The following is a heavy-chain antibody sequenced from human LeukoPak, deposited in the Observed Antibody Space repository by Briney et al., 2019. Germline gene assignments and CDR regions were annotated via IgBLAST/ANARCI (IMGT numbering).Heavy chain of an antibody. J-gene: IGHJ4*02. CDR3: ARDSGHGDYVPFDY. CDR1: GGTFSIYA. D-gene: IGHD4-17*01. CDR2: IIPIFGTA. Sequence: VASVKVSCKASGGTFSIYAISWVRQAPGQGLEWMGGIIPIFGTANYAQKFQGRVTITADESTSTAYMELSSLRSEDTAVYYCARDSGHGDYVPFDYWAREPWSPSPQ. V-gene: IGHV1-69*13.